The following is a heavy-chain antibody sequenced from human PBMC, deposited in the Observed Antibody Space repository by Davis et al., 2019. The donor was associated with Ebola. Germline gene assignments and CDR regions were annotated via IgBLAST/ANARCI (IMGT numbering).Heavy chain of an antibody. CDR1: GYTFTGHF. D-gene: IGHD2-15*01. CDR2: INPNSGGT. CDR3: ARGGYCSGGSCYYFDY. J-gene: IGHJ4*02. V-gene: IGHV1-2*06. Sequence: AASVTVSCKTSGYTFTGHFLHWVRQAPGQGLEWMGRINPNSGGTRYAQKFQGRVTMTRDTSISTAYMELSRLRSDETAVYYCARGGYCSGGSCYYFDYWGQGTLVTVSS.